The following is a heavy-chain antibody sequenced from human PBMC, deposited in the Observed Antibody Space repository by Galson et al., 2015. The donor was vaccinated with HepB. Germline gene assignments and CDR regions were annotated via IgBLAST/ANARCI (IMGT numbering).Heavy chain of an antibody. J-gene: IGHJ4*02. CDR1: GFTLGAYE. CDR3: VRDDALWSWYFDS. V-gene: IGHV3-48*03. Sequence: SLRLSCAASGFTLGAYEMNWVRQAPGKGLEWISYISSNGYMIYYAESVKGRFTVSRDNARDSLYLQMNSLRVEDTAVYYCVRDDALWSWYFDSWGQGIQVTVSS. CDR2: ISSNGYMI. D-gene: IGHD3-10*01.